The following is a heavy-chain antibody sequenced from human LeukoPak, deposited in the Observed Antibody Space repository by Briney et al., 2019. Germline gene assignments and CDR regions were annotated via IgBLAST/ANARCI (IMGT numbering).Heavy chain of an antibody. CDR2: IYSGVTA. V-gene: IGHV3-66*01. J-gene: IGHJ4*02. D-gene: IGHD1-7*01. CDR3: ARDVNYDHTY. CDR1: GFTVSNNY. Sequence: GSLRLSCAASGFTVSNNYMSWVRQAPGKGLEWVSVIYSGVTAHYADSVRGRFTISRDNSKNTLYLQMNNLRAEDTAVYYCARDVNYDHTYWGQGTLVTVSS.